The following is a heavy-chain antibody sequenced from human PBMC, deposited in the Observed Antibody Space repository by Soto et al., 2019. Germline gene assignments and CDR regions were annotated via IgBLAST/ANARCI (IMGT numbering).Heavy chain of an antibody. Sequence: QLQLQESGSGLVKPSQTLSLTCAVSGGSISSGGYSWSWIRQPPGKGLEWIGYIYHSGRTYYNPSLKSRVTISVDRSNNQFSLKLSSVTAADTAVYYCDRSTPPWGAGDYWGQETLLTVSS. CDR1: GGSISSGGYS. CDR2: IYHSGRT. D-gene: IGHD7-27*01. CDR3: DRSTPPWGAGDY. V-gene: IGHV4-30-2*01. J-gene: IGHJ4*02.